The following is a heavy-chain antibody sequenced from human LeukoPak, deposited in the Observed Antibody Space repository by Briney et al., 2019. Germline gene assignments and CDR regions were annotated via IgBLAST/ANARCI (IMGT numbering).Heavy chain of an antibody. CDR3: ARTDRSSGFDY. CDR1: GGSFSGYY. Sequence: SETLSLTCAVYGGSFSGYYWSWIRQPPGKGLEWIGEINHSGSTNYNPSLKSRVTISVDTSKNQFSLKLSSVTAADTAVYYCARTDRSSGFDYWGQGTLVTASS. V-gene: IGHV4-34*01. J-gene: IGHJ4*02. CDR2: INHSGST.